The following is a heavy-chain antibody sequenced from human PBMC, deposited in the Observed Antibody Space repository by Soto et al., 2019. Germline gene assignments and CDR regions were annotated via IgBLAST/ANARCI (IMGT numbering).Heavy chain of an antibody. CDR2: IYYSGST. D-gene: IGHD3-10*01. CDR1: GGSISSSSYY. V-gene: IGHV4-39*01. CDR3: ARHGITMVRGVIMVSNWFDP. Sequence: QLQLQESGPGLVKPSETLSLTYTVSGGSISSSSYYWGWIRQPPGKGLEWIGSIYYSGSTYYNPSLKSRVTISVDTSKNQSSLKLSSVTAADTAVYYCARHGITMVRGVIMVSNWFDPWGQGTLVTVSS. J-gene: IGHJ5*02.